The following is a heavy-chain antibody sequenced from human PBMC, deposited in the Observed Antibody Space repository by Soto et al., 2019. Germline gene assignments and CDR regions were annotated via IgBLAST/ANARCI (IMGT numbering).Heavy chain of an antibody. V-gene: IGHV1-18*01. J-gene: IGHJ6*02. Sequence: ASVKVSCKASGYTFTSYGISWVRQAPGQGLEWMGWISAYNGNTNYAQKLQGRVTMTTDTSTSTAYMELRSLRSDDTAVYYCARESLIVATITYYYYGMDVWGQGTTVTVSS. D-gene: IGHD5-12*01. CDR2: ISAYNGNT. CDR1: GYTFTSYG. CDR3: ARESLIVATITYYYYGMDV.